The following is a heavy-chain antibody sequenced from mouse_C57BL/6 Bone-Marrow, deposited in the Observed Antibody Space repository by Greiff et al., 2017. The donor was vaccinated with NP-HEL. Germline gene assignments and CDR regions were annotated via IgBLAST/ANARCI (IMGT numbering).Heavy chain of an antibody. Sequence: EVQRVESGGGLVQPGGSLKLSCAASGFTFSDYYMYWVRQTPEKRLEWVAYISNGGGSTYYPDTVKGRFTISRDNAKNTLYLQMSRLKSEDTAMYYCARQITTVVAPGYGDYWGQGTSVTVSS. J-gene: IGHJ4*01. CDR1: GFTFSDYY. D-gene: IGHD1-1*01. V-gene: IGHV5-12*01. CDR2: ISNGGGST. CDR3: ARQITTVVAPGYGDY.